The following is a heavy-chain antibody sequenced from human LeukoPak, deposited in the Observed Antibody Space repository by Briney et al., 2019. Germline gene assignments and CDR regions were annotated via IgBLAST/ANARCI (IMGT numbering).Heavy chain of an antibody. Sequence: PGGSLRLSCAASGFTFSSYSMNWVRQAPGKGLEWVSSISSSSSYIYYADSVKGRFTISRDNAKNSLYLQMYSLRAEDTAVYYCARDLIEVDGSGSCFDPWGQGTLVTVSS. V-gene: IGHV3-21*01. CDR3: ARDLIEVDGSGSCFDP. CDR2: ISSSSSYI. D-gene: IGHD3-10*01. J-gene: IGHJ5*02. CDR1: GFTFSSYS.